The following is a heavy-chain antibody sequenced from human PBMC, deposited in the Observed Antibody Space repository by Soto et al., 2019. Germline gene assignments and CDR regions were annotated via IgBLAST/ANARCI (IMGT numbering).Heavy chain of an antibody. CDR1: GGPISSYY. J-gene: IGHJ4*02. CDR3: ARSPGYYDSSGYSNPGNYFDY. D-gene: IGHD3-22*01. V-gene: IGHV4-59*08. CDR2: IYYSGST. Sequence: SETLSLTCTVSGGPISSYYWSWIRQPPGKGLEWIGYIYYSGSTNYNPSLKSRVTISVDTSKNQFSLKLSSVTAADTAVYYCARSPGYYDSSGYSNPGNYFDYWGQGTLVTVS.